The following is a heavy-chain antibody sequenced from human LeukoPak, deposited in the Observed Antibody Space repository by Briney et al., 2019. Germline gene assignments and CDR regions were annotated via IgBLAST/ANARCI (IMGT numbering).Heavy chain of an antibody. D-gene: IGHD1-20*01. CDR2: ISAYNGNT. CDR3: ARDQSNWNHNWFDP. CDR1: GYTFTIYG. Sequence: ASVKVSCKASGYTFTIYGISWVRQAPGQGLEWMGWISAYNGNTNYAQKLQGRVTMTTDTSTSTAYMELRSLRSDDTAVYYCARDQSNWNHNWFDPWGQGTLVTVSS. J-gene: IGHJ5*02. V-gene: IGHV1-18*01.